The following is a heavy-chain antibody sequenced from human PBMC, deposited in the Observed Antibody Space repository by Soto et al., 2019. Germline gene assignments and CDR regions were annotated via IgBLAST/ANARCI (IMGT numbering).Heavy chain of an antibody. D-gene: IGHD5-18*01. J-gene: IGHJ4*02. V-gene: IGHV1-18*01. CDR3: ARPQASGYIYGFPY. CDR1: GYTFTSYG. CDR2: ISAYNGNT. Sequence: ASVKVSCKASGYTFTSYGISWVRQAPGQGLEWMGWISAYNGNTNYAQKLQGRVTMTTDTSTSTAYMELRSLRSDDTAVYYCARPQASGYIYGFPYWGQGTQVTVSS.